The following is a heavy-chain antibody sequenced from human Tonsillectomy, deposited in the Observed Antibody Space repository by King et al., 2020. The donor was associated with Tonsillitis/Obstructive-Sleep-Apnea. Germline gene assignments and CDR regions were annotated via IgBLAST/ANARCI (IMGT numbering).Heavy chain of an antibody. CDR2: IWYDGINK. CDR3: ARSYYDYIWGSYRYLPLDY. Sequence: QLVQSGGGVVQPGRSLRLSCAASGFTFISYGMHWVRQAPGKGLEWVAVIWYDGINKYYADSVKGRFTISRDNSKNTLYLQMNSLRAEDTAVYYCARSYYDYIWGSYRYLPLDYWGQGTLVTVSS. J-gene: IGHJ4*02. D-gene: IGHD3-16*02. CDR1: GFTFISYG. V-gene: IGHV3-33*01.